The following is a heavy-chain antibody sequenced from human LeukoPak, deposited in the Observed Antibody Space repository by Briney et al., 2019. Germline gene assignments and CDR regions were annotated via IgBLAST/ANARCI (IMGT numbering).Heavy chain of an antibody. Sequence: GGSLRLSCAASGFTFSSYAMSWVRLAPGKGLEWVSSISVSGGSTYYADSVKGRFTISRDNSKNMLYLQVNSLRAEDTAVYYCAKSRVPTAMTPLDYWGQGTLVTVSS. CDR1: GFTFSSYA. D-gene: IGHD2-2*01. CDR3: AKSRVPTAMTPLDY. CDR2: ISVSGGST. V-gene: IGHV3-23*01. J-gene: IGHJ4*02.